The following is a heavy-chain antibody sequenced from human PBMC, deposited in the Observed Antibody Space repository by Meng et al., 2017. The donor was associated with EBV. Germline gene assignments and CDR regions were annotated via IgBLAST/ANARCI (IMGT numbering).Heavy chain of an antibody. CDR1: GCSISSSSYY. J-gene: IGHJ4*02. Sequence: QLQLQESCPGLVKPSETLSLACTVSGCSISSSSYYWGWIRQPPGKGLEWIGSIYYSGSTYYNPSLKSRVTISVDTSKNQFSLKLSSVTAADTAVYYCARSSPVRFGELSNWGQGTLVTVSS. V-gene: IGHV4-39*07. D-gene: IGHD3-10*01. CDR2: IYYSGST. CDR3: ARSSPVRFGELSN.